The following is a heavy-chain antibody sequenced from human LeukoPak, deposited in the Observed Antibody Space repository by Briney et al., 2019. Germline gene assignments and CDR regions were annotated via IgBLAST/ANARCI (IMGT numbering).Heavy chain of an antibody. CDR1: GYSFTNYW. D-gene: IGHD3-3*01. V-gene: IGHV5-51*01. CDR3: ARPARSASVSRLDY. CDR2: VFPGDSNT. J-gene: IGHJ4*02. Sequence: GESLKISCKGSGYSFTNYWIAWVRPMPGKGLEWMGIVFPGDSNTRYSPSFQGQVTISVDKSIATAYLQWSSLKASDTAMYYCARPARSASVSRLDYWGQGTLVTVSS.